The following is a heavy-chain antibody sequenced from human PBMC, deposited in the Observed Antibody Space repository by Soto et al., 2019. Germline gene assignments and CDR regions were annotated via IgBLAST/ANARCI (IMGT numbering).Heavy chain of an antibody. J-gene: IGHJ4*02. CDR3: ARVYRWLRFGYFDY. CDR2: ISGSGGST. CDR1: GFTFSSYA. D-gene: IGHD5-12*01. V-gene: IGHV3-23*01. Sequence: PGGSLRLSCAASGFTFSSYAMSWVRQAPGKGLEWVSAISGSGGSTYYADSVKGRFTISRDNSKNTLYLQMNSLRAEDTAVYYCARVYRWLRFGYFDYWGQGTLVTVSS.